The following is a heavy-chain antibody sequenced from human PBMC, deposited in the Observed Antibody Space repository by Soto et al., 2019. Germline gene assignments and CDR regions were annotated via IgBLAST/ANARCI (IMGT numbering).Heavy chain of an antibody. Sequence: PGGALRLSCAAPGFTFSSYAMSWVRQAPGKGLEWVSAISGSGGSTYYADSVKGRFTISRDNSKNTLYLQMNSLRAEDTAVYYCAKDKDDWNYLHYWGQGTLVTVSS. D-gene: IGHD1-7*01. CDR3: AKDKDDWNYLHY. J-gene: IGHJ4*02. CDR1: GFTFSSYA. V-gene: IGHV3-23*01. CDR2: ISGSGGST.